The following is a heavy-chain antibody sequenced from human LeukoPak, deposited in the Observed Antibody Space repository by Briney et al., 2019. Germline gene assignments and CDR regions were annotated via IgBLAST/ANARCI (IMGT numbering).Heavy chain of an antibody. Sequence: SETLSLTCTVSGGSISSSSYYWGWIRQPPGKGLEWIGSIYYSGSTYYNPSLKSRVTISVDTSKNQFSLKLSSVTAADTAVYYCASGSTMVRGVIGDYWGQGTLVTVSS. J-gene: IGHJ4*02. CDR2: IYYSGST. CDR3: ASGSTMVRGVIGDY. V-gene: IGHV4-39*07. CDR1: GGSISSSSYY. D-gene: IGHD3-10*01.